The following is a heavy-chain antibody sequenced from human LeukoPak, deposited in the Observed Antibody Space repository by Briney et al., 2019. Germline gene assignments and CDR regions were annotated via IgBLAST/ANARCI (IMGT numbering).Heavy chain of an antibody. CDR3: ARYYSSSWYWDYYGMDV. V-gene: IGHV4-59*01. D-gene: IGHD6-13*01. Sequence: PSETLSLTCTVSGGSISTYYWNWIRQPPGKGLEWIGYIYHSGSTNYNPSLKSRVTISVDTSKNQFSLKLSSVTAADTAVYYCARYYSSSWYWDYYGMDVWGQGTTVTVSS. CDR2: IYHSGST. J-gene: IGHJ6*02. CDR1: GGSISTYY.